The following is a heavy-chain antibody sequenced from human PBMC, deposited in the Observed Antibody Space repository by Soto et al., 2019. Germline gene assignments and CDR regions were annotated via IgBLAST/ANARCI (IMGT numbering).Heavy chain of an antibody. Sequence: QVQLVQSGGEVKKPGASVKLSCTASGYTFTSYGINWVRQAPGQGLEWMGWISAYNGKTNYAQNVQGKVTMTTDTYTRTAYMELRGLRSDDTAVYYCARGGDVMYYHGMDVWGQGITVTVSS. CDR3: ARGGDVMYYHGMDV. J-gene: IGHJ6*02. V-gene: IGHV1-18*01. CDR1: GYTFTSYG. CDR2: ISAYNGKT. D-gene: IGHD5-12*01.